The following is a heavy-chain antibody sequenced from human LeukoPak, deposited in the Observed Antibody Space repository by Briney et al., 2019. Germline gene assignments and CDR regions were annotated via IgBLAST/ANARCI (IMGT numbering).Heavy chain of an antibody. CDR1: GFTFRAYN. D-gene: IGHD4-17*01. CDR2: ISSGSAYI. Sequence: PGGSLRLSCAASGFTFRAYNMNWVRQAPGKGLEWVSSISSGSAYIYYADSVKGRFTISRDNAESSLFLQMNSLRAEDTAVYYCAKDGGLNGDYGIDSWGQGTLVTVSS. J-gene: IGHJ4*02. CDR3: AKDGGLNGDYGIDS. V-gene: IGHV3-21*01.